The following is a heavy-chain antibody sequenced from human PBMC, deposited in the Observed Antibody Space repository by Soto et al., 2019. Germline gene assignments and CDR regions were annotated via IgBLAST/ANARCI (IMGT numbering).Heavy chain of an antibody. J-gene: IGHJ5*02. Sequence: SETLSLTCTVSGGSISSGGYYWSWIRQHPGKGLEWIGYIYYSGSTYYNPSLKSRVTISVDTSKNQFSLKLSSVTAAETAVYYCARTTPGLKKEYDILFAGGGSNWFDPWGQGTLVTVSS. V-gene: IGHV4-31*03. CDR2: IYYSGST. D-gene: IGHD3-9*01. CDR1: GGSISSGGYY. CDR3: ARTTPGLKKEYDILFAGGGSNWFDP.